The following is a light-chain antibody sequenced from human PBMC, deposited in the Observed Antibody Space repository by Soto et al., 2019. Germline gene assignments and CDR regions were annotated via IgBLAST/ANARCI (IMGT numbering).Light chain of an antibody. CDR1: SSHIGSNT. CDR3: AAWDDSLNGAV. V-gene: IGLV1-44*01. CDR2: SNN. J-gene: IGLJ7*01. Sequence: QSVLTQPPSASGTPGQRVTMSCSGSSSHIGSNTVNWYQQLPGTAPKLLIYSNNQRPSGVPDRFSGSKSGTSASLAISGLQSEDEADYYCAAWDDSLNGAVFGGGTQLTVL.